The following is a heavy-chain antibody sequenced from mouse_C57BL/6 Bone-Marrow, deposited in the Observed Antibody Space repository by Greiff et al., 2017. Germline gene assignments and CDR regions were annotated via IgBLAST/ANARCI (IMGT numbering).Heavy chain of an antibody. V-gene: IGHV6-3*01. CDR2: IRLKSANYAT. CDR1: GFTFSNYW. CDR3: TGPITTVVYFDY. Sequence: EVKLMESGGGLVQPGGSMKLSCVASGFTFSNYWMNWVRQSPEKGLEWVAQIRLKSANYATHYAESVKGRFTISRDDSKSSVYLQMNNLRAEDTGIYYCTGPITTVVYFDYWGQGTTLTVSS. J-gene: IGHJ2*01. D-gene: IGHD1-1*01.